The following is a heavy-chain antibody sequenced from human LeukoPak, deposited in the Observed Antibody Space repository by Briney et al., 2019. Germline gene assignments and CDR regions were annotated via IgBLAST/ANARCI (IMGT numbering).Heavy chain of an antibody. V-gene: IGHV3-21*01. CDR3: ARRSSETAMDAFDI. Sequence: GGSLRLSCAASGFTFSSYSMNWVRQAPGKGLEWVSSISSSSSYIYYADSVKGRFTISRDNAKNSLYLQMNSLRAEDTAVYYCARRSSETAMDAFDIWGQGTMVTVSS. CDR2: ISSSSSYI. J-gene: IGHJ3*02. D-gene: IGHD5-18*01. CDR1: GFTFSSYS.